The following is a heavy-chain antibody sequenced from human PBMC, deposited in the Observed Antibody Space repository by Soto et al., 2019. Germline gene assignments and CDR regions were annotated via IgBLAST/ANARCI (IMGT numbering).Heavy chain of an antibody. Sequence: QVQLVESGGGVVQPGRSLRLSCAASGFTFSDYALHWVRQAPGKGLEWVAVISYDGSNKYYAESEKGRFTFSRDNSKDKLYLKMNSLRAEGTAVYYCARERSQSASPYFEYWGQGALVTVSS. D-gene: IGHD4-4*01. CDR1: GFTFSDYA. CDR3: ARERSQSASPYFEY. CDR2: ISYDGSNK. J-gene: IGHJ4*02. V-gene: IGHV3-30-3*01.